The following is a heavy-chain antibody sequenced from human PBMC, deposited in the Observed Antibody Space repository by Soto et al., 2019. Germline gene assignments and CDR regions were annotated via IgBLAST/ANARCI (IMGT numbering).Heavy chain of an antibody. CDR3: ARSSGYDYLPFYYYYGMDV. CDR2: IYYSGST. V-gene: IGHV4-39*01. J-gene: IGHJ6*02. D-gene: IGHD5-12*01. CDR1: GGSISSSSYY. Sequence: QRQLQESGPGLVNPSETLSLTCTGSGGSISSSSYYWGWIRQPPGKGLERIGSIYYSGSTYYNPSLQSRVTISVDTSTNQFSLKLSSVPAADTAVYYCARSSGYDYLPFYYYYGMDVWGQGPTITVSS.